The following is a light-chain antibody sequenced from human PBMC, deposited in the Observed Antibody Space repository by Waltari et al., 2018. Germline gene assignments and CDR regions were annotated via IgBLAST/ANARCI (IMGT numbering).Light chain of an antibody. J-gene: IGKJ4*01. Sequence: EIVMTQRPPSLSVTTGQEASISCKSTQSLLHSDGKTYLNWYLHKPGQPPQLLIHEVSKRFSGVSDRFSGGGSGTDFTLKISRVEADDVGLYYCMQTTLLPLTFGGGTKVEIK. CDR3: MQTTLLPLT. V-gene: IGKV2D-29*01. CDR2: EVS. CDR1: QSLLHSDGKTY.